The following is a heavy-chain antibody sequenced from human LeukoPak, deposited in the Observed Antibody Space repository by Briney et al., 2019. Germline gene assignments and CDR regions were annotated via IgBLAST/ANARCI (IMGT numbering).Heavy chain of an antibody. CDR1: GFTFSDYY. Sequence: GGSLRLSCAASGFTFSDYYMSWIRQAPGKGLEWVSYISSSGSTIYYADSVKGRFTISRDNSKNTLCLQMNSLRAEDTAVYYCAKDSRKNPYYYGMDVWGQGTTVTVSS. CDR2: ISSSGSTI. D-gene: IGHD1-14*01. CDR3: AKDSRKNPYYYGMDV. J-gene: IGHJ6*02. V-gene: IGHV3-11*04.